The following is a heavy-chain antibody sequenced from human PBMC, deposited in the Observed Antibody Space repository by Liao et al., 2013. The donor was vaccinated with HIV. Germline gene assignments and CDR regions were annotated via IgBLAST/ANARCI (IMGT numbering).Heavy chain of an antibody. J-gene: IGHJ3*02. CDR1: GGSISSSSYF. D-gene: IGHD7-27*01. Sequence: QVQLQESGRGLVKPSETLSLTCSVSGGSISSSSYFWGWIRQPPGKGLEWIGTIYYSGSTFYNPTLKGRVTISLDTSKNQFSLKLSSVTAADTAMYYCARLTGDDAFDIWGQGTMVTVSS. V-gene: IGHV4-39*07. CDR3: ARLTGDDAFDI. CDR2: IYYSGST.